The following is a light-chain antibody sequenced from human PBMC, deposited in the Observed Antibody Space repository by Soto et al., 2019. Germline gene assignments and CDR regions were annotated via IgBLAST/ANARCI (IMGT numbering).Light chain of an antibody. V-gene: IGLV1-47*01. Sequence: QSVLTQPPSASGTPGQRVTISCSGSTSNIGSNFVNWYQQFPGTTPKLLIYWNTQRPSGVPDRFSGSKSGTSASLAISGLRSEDEADYYCAAWDDSLRGPVFGGGTKVTVL. CDR1: TSNIGSNF. CDR2: WNT. CDR3: AAWDDSLRGPV. J-gene: IGLJ2*01.